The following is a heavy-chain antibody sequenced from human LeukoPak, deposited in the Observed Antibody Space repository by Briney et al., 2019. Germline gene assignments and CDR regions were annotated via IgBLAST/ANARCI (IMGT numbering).Heavy chain of an antibody. D-gene: IGHD1-26*01. J-gene: IGHJ4*02. V-gene: IGHV3-7*01. CDR1: GFTFSSYW. CDR3: ARQPSGSFHFDY. Sequence: GGSLRLSCAVSGFTFSSYWMSWVRQAPGKGLEWVANIKQDGSEIHYVDSVKGRFTISRDNAKNSLYLQMNSLRAEDSAVYYCARQPSGSFHFDYWGQGTLVTVSS. CDR2: IKQDGSEI.